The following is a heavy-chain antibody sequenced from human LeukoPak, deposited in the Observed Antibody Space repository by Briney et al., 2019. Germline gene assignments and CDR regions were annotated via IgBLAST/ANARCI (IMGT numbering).Heavy chain of an antibody. Sequence: SETLSLTCTVSGGPISSYYWSWIRRPAGKGLEWIGRIYTRGSANYNPSLKSRVTMSVDMSKNQFSLKLSSVTAADTAVYYCARDTRDAFDIWGQGTMVTVSS. J-gene: IGHJ3*02. CDR1: GGPISSYY. CDR3: ARDTRDAFDI. V-gene: IGHV4-4*07. CDR2: IYTRGSA.